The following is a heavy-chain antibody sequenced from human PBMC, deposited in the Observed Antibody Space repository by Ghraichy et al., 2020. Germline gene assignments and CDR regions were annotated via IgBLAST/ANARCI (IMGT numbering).Heavy chain of an antibody. CDR2: ISSSSSTI. J-gene: IGHJ4*02. CDR3: ARDPSMIVVATPGAENDY. Sequence: GGSLRLSCAASGFTFSSYSMNWVRQAPGKGLEWVSYISSSSSTIYYADSVKGRFTISRDNAKNSLYLQMNSLRDEDTAVYYCARDPSMIVVATPGAENDYWGQGTLVTVSS. CDR1: GFTFSSYS. V-gene: IGHV3-48*02. D-gene: IGHD3-22*01.